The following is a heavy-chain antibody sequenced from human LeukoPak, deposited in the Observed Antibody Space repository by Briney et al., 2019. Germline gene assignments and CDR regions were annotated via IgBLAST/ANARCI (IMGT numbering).Heavy chain of an antibody. D-gene: IGHD1-26*01. V-gene: IGHV4-39*02. CDR3: ARDLRKWELPDARWFDP. CDR1: GASISSSSTYY. CDR2: IYYSGNT. Sequence: SETLSLTCSVSGASISSSSTYYWGWIRQPPGKGLEWVGSIYYSGNTYYNPSLKSRVTISVDTSKNQFSLKLSSVTAADTAVYYCARDLRKWELPDARWFDPWGQGTLVTVSS. J-gene: IGHJ5*02.